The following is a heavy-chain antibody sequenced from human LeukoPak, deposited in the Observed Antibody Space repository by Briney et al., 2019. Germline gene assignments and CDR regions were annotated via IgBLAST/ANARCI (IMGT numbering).Heavy chain of an antibody. CDR1: GFTFSSYA. J-gene: IGHJ4*02. Sequence: GGSLRLSCAASGFTFSSYAMSWVRQAPGKGLEWVSAISGSGGSTYYADSVKGRFTISRDNSKNTLYLQMNSLRAEDTAVYYCAKKWGYYGSRRLSIDYWGQGTLVTVSS. V-gene: IGHV3-23*01. CDR2: ISGSGGST. CDR3: AKKWGYYGSRRLSIDY. D-gene: IGHD3-10*01.